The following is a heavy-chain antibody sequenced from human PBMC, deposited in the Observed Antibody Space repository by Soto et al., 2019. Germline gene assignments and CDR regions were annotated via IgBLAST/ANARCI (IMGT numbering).Heavy chain of an antibody. CDR2: INHSGST. J-gene: IGHJ4*02. Sequence: QVQLQQWGAGLLKPSETLSLTCAVYGGSFSGYYWSWIRQPPGKGLEWIGEINHSGSTNYNPSLKSRVTLSVDTSKNQFSLKLSSVTAADTAVYYCARGSGDMITFGGVIVLNSPFDYWGQGTLVTVSS. D-gene: IGHD3-16*02. V-gene: IGHV4-34*01. CDR1: GGSFSGYY. CDR3: ARGSGDMITFGGVIVLNSPFDY.